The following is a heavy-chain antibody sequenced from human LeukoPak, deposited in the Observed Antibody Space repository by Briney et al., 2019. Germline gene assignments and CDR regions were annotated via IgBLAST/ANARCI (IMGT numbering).Heavy chain of an antibody. CDR2: IIPIFGTA. CDR1: GGTFSSYA. J-gene: IGHJ5*02. Sequence: SVKVSCKASGGTFSSYAISWVRQAPGQGLEWMGGIIPIFGTANYAQKFQGRVTITADESTSTAYMELRSLRSDDTAVYYCARAPERLGWFDPWGQGTLVTVSS. D-gene: IGHD1-1*01. CDR3: ARAPERLGWFDP. V-gene: IGHV1-69*13.